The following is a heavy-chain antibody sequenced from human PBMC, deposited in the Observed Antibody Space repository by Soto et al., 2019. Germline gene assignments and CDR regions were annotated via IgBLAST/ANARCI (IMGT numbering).Heavy chain of an antibody. V-gene: IGHV4-34*01. CDR2: INHSGST. CDR3: ARGCMYWYQLLLAPGAFDI. D-gene: IGHD2-2*01. J-gene: IGHJ3*02. CDR1: GGSFSGYY. Sequence: SETLSLTCAVYGGSFSGYYWSWVRQPPGKGLEWIGEINHSGSTNYNPSLKSRVTISVDTSKNQFSLKLSSVTAADTAVYYCARGCMYWYQLLLAPGAFDIWGQGTMVTVSS.